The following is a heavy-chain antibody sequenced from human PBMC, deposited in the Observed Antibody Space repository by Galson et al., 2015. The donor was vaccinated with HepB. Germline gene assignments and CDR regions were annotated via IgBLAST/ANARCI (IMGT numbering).Heavy chain of an antibody. Sequence: SVKVSCKASGYTFTNYGISWVRQAPGQGLEWMGWISAYNGNTNYAQKVQGRVTMTTDTSTSTVYMELRSLRSDDTAVYYCARTVHPLGRLLEGPLGYWGQGTLVTVSS. D-gene: IGHD3-3*01. CDR1: GYTFTNYG. CDR3: ARTVHPLGRLLEGPLGY. CDR2: ISAYNGNT. V-gene: IGHV1-18*01. J-gene: IGHJ4*02.